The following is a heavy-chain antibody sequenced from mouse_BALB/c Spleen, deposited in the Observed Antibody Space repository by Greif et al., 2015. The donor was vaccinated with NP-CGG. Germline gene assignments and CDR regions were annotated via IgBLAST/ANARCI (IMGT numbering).Heavy chain of an antibody. J-gene: IGHJ2*01. Sequence: QVQLQQPGAELVKPGASVKLSCKASGYTFTSYYMYWVKQRPGQGLGWIGEINPSNGGTNFYEKFKSKATLTVDKSSSTAYMQLSSLTSEDSAVYYCTTGDYWGQGTTLTVSS. V-gene: IGHV1S81*02. CDR1: GYTFTSYY. CDR3: TTGDY. CDR2: INPSNGGT.